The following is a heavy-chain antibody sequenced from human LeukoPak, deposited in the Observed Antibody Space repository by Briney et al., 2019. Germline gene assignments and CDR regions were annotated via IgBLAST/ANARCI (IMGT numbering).Heavy chain of an antibody. CDR3: ARGGDGYNFYFDY. Sequence: GGSLRLSCAASGFTFSSYSMNWVRQAPGKGLEWVSSISSSSSYIYYADSVKGRFTISRDNAKNSLYLQMNSLRAEDTAVYYCARGGDGYNFYFDYWGQGTLVTVSS. J-gene: IGHJ4*02. D-gene: IGHD5-24*01. CDR1: GFTFSSYS. V-gene: IGHV3-21*01. CDR2: ISSSSSYI.